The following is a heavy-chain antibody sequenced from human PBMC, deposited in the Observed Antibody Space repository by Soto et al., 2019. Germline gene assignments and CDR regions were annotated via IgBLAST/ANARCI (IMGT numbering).Heavy chain of an antibody. CDR2: IKEDGSEK. V-gene: IGHV3-7*01. J-gene: IGHJ4*02. CDR3: ARSARTPGY. CDR1: EFPFSTFW. Sequence: GRSLRVSCAASEFPFSTFWLTWVRQAPGKGLEWVAIIKEDGSEKKYVDSVKGRFAISRDNAKNALYLQRNSLRAEDTAVYYCARSARTPGYWRQGTLVTVSS. D-gene: IGHD6-6*01.